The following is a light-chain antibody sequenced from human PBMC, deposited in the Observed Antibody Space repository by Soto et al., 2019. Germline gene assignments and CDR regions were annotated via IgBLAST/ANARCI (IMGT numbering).Light chain of an antibody. J-gene: IGKJ1*01. CDR1: QSVSSY. V-gene: IGKV3-15*01. CDR2: GAS. CDR3: QQYKDWPKT. Sequence: DTVMTQSPDTLSVSPGQGAVLSCRASQSVSSYVAWYQLRPGQAPRVLIYGASTRATGISTRFSGSGSGTEITLTIRSLQPEDSAVYYCQQYKDWPKTFGQGTRVET.